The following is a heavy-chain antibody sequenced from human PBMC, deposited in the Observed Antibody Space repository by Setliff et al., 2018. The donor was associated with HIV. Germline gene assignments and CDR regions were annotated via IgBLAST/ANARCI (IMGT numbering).Heavy chain of an antibody. D-gene: IGHD2-8*01. Sequence: SETLSLTCTVSGGSISSSGDYWSWVRQNPGKGLEWIGYIYYTGSTYSNPSLQSRVRISVDTSKNQFPLRLSSVTAADTAVYYCARDSANGKTANLNYLDVWGKGTTVTVSS. J-gene: IGHJ6*03. CDR1: GGSISSSGDY. CDR2: IYYTGST. CDR3: ARDSANGKTANLNYLDV. V-gene: IGHV4-31*03.